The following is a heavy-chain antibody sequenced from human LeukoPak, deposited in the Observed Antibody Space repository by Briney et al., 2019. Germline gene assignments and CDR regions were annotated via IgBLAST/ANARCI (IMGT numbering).Heavy chain of an antibody. J-gene: IGHJ6*04. CDR1: GYTFTDYG. D-gene: IGHD3-9*01. CDR2: ISTYNGNT. Sequence: ASVKVSCKASGYTFTDYGVHWVRQAPGQGLEWMGWISTYNGNTHYVQNLQDRVAMTTDASTSTAFMELRSLRSDDTAVYYCARVLTGYYNPYYYYYGMDVWGKGTTVTVSS. V-gene: IGHV1-18*01. CDR3: ARVLTGYYNPYYYYYGMDV.